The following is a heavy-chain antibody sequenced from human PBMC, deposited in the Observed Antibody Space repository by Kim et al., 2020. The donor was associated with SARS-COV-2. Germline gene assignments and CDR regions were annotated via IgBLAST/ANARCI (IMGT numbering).Heavy chain of an antibody. CDR1: GGSFSGYY. CDR3: ARASSYSSSWYGTPYYYGMDV. CDR2: INHSGST. D-gene: IGHD6-13*01. J-gene: IGHJ6*02. Sequence: SETLSLTCAVYGGSFSGYYWSWIRQPPGKGLEWIGEINHSGSTNYNPSLKSRVTISVDTSKNQFSLKLSSVTAADTAVYYCARASSYSSSWYGTPYYYGMDVWGQGTTVTVSS. V-gene: IGHV4-34*01.